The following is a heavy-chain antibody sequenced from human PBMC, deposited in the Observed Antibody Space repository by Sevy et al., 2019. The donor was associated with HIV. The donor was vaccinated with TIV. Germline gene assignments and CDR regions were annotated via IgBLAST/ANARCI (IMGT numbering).Heavy chain of an antibody. CDR1: GFTFSSYG. V-gene: IGHV3-33*01. CDR2: IWYDGSNK. D-gene: IGHD6-25*01. Sequence: GGSLRLSCAASGFTFSSYGMHWVRQAPGKGLEWVAVIWYDGSNKYYADSVKGRFTISRDNSKNTLYLQMNSLRAEDTAVYYCARDMQRLALYYYGMDVWGQGTTVTVSS. J-gene: IGHJ6*02. CDR3: ARDMQRLALYYYGMDV.